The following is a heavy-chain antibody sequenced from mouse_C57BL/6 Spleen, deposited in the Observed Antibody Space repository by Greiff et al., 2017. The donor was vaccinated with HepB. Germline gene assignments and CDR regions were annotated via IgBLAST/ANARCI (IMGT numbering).Heavy chain of an antibody. Sequence: QVQLQQPGAELVRPGSSVKLSCKASGYTFTSYWMDWVKQRPGQGLEWIGNIYPSDSETHYNQKFKDKATLTVDKSSSTAYMQLSSLASEDSAVYYGARSPKTGYYFDDWGQGTTLTVSS. V-gene: IGHV1-61*01. J-gene: IGHJ2*01. CDR1: GYTFTSYW. CDR3: ARSPKTGYYFDD. CDR2: IYPSDSET.